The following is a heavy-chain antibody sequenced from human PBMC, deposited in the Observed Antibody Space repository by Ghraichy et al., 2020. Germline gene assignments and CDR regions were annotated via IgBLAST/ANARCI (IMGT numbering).Heavy chain of an antibody. D-gene: IGHD2-2*01. CDR2: IIPIFGTA. CDR3: ARVEDIVVVPAAPRSGMDV. J-gene: IGHJ6*03. Sequence: SVKVSCKASGGTFSSYAISWVRQAPGQGLEWMGGIIPIFGTANYAQKFQGRVTITADESTSTAYMELSSLRSEDTAVYYCARVEDIVVVPAAPRSGMDVWGKGTTVTVSS. CDR1: GGTFSSYA. V-gene: IGHV1-69*13.